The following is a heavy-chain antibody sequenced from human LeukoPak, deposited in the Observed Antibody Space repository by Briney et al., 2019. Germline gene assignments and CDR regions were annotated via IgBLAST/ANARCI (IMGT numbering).Heavy chain of an antibody. Sequence: PSETLSLTCTVSGGSISSYYWSWIRQPPGKGLEWIGYIYSSGSTNYNPSLKSRVTISVDTSKNQFSLQLSSVTAADTAVYYCARNSLDYSGSYQGFDYWGQGTLVTVSS. CDR1: GGSISSYY. CDR2: IYSSGST. V-gene: IGHV4-59*01. CDR3: ARNSLDYSGSYQGFDY. D-gene: IGHD1-26*01. J-gene: IGHJ4*02.